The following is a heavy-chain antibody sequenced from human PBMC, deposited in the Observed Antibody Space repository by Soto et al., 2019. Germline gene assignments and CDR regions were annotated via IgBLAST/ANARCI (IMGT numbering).Heavy chain of an antibody. CDR2: IYPGDSDT. Sequence: PGESLKISCKGSGYSFTSYWIGWVRQMPGKGLEWMGIIYPGDSDTRYSPSFQGQVTISADKSITTAYLQWSSLKASDTAMYYCARVSYYYDSSGCPYYFDYWGQGTPVTVSS. J-gene: IGHJ4*02. CDR1: GYSFTSYW. V-gene: IGHV5-51*01. D-gene: IGHD3-22*01. CDR3: ARVSYYYDSSGCPYYFDY.